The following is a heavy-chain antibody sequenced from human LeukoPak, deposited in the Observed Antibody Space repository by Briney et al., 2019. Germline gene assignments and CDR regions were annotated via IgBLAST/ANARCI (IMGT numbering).Heavy chain of an antibody. D-gene: IGHD2-2*01. V-gene: IGHV3-11*01. CDR2: ISSRGSTI. CDR1: GFTFSDYY. J-gene: IGHJ4*02. Sequence: GGSLRLSCAASGFTFSDYYMSLIRQAPGKGLEGCSYISSRGSTIYYADSVKGRFTISTETDQNSLYLQMHSLRAEDTGVSYCARDRDYPSRCPAYWGQGPLVTVSS. CDR3: ARDRDYPSRCPAY.